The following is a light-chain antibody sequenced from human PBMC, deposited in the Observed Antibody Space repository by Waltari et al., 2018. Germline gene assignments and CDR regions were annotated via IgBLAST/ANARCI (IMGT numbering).Light chain of an antibody. J-gene: IGLJ2*01. V-gene: IGLV2-11*01. CDR2: DVS. CDR3: CSYAGSYTPHVV. Sequence: QSALTQPRSVSGSPGQSVTISCPGTSLHVGGYNYVSWYQQPPGQAPKLMIYDVSKRPSGVPDRFSGSKSGNTASLTISGLQAEDEADYYCCSYAGSYTPHVVFGGGTKLTVL. CDR1: SLHVGGYNY.